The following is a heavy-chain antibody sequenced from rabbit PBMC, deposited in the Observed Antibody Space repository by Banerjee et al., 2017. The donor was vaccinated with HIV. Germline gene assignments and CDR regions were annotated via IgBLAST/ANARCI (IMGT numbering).Heavy chain of an antibody. CDR1: GFSFSSSYW. D-gene: IGHD8-1*01. V-gene: IGHV1S40*01. J-gene: IGHJ4*01. CDR2: IYDGSSGGT. Sequence: QSLEESGGGLVKPGASLTLTCTASGFSFSSSYWICWVRQAPGKGLEWIACIYDGSSGGTYYASWAKGRFTISKTSSTTVTLQMTSLTAADTATYFCARAGSGYFSYFNLWGQGTLVTVS. CDR3: ARAGSGYFSYFNL.